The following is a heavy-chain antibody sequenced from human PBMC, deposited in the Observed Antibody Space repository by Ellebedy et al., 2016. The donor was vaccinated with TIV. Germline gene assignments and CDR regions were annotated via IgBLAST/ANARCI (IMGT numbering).Heavy chain of an antibody. CDR2: INYRGNS. CDR1: GGSFSGSF. CDR3: TRRRDGYTHDFYYGFDV. J-gene: IGHJ6*02. Sequence: SETLSLXCAVSGGSFSGSFWTWIRQPPGKGLEWIGEINYRGNSNHNPSLQSRVSISVDTSNNQFSLKLISVTAADTALYFCTRRRDGYTHDFYYGFDVWGQGTTVTVS. V-gene: IGHV4-34*01. D-gene: IGHD5-24*01.